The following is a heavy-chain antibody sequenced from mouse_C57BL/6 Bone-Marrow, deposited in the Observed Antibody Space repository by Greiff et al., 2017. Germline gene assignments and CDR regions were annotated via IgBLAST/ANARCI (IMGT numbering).Heavy chain of an antibody. CDR2: INPGSGGT. Sequence: QVQLQQSGAELVRPGTSVKVSCKASGYAFTNYLIEWVKQRPGQGLEWIGVINPGSGGTNYNEKFKGKATLTADKSSSTAYMQLSSLTSEDSAVYYCAGEVYCDYDDDAMDYWGQGTSVTVSS. D-gene: IGHD2-4*01. CDR1: GYAFTNYL. J-gene: IGHJ4*01. CDR3: AGEVYCDYDDDAMDY. V-gene: IGHV1-54*01.